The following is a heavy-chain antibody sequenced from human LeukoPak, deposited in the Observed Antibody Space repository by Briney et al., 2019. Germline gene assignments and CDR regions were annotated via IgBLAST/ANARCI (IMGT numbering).Heavy chain of an antibody. CDR2: IYYSGST. CDR1: GGSISSSSYY. Sequence: SETLSLTCTVSGGSISSSSYYWGWIRQPPGKGLEWIGSIYYSGSTYYNPSLKSRVTISVDTSKNQFSLKLSSVTAADTAVYYCARVGEPASWYYYYYMDVWGKGTTVTVSS. V-gene: IGHV4-39*07. D-gene: IGHD3-10*01. CDR3: ARVGEPASWYYYYYMDV. J-gene: IGHJ6*03.